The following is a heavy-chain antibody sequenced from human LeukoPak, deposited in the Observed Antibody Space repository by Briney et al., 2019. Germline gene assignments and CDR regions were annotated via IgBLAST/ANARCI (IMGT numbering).Heavy chain of an antibody. Sequence: SVKVSRKASGGTFSSYAISWVRQAPGQGLEWMGGIIPIFGTANYAQKFQGRVTITADESTSTAYMELSSLRSEDTAVYYCALDYDILTGRPYYFDYWGQGTLVTVSS. CDR3: ALDYDILTGRPYYFDY. D-gene: IGHD3-9*01. V-gene: IGHV1-69*13. CDR1: GGTFSSYA. J-gene: IGHJ4*02. CDR2: IIPIFGTA.